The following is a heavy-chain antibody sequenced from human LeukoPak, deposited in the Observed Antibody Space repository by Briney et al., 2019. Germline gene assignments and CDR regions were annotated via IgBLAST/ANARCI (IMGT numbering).Heavy chain of an antibody. CDR2: ISGSGGST. V-gene: IGHV3-23*01. CDR3: AKEGPNTYYDFWSGYYGGEHYFDY. CDR1: GFTFSSYA. Sequence: GGSLRLSCAASGFTFSSYAMSWVRQAPGKGLEWVSAISGSGGSTYYADSVKGRFTISRDNSKNTLYLQMNSLRVEDTAVYYCAKEGPNTYYDFWSGYYGGEHYFDYWGQGTLVTVSS. D-gene: IGHD3-3*01. J-gene: IGHJ4*02.